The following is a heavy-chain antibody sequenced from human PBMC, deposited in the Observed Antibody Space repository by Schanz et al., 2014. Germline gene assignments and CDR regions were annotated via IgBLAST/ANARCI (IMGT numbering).Heavy chain of an antibody. Sequence: QVQLQESGPGLVKPSETLSLTCTVSGGPISSHYWSWVRQAPGEGREWIAYLLSSERAKYNPPLDSRSTLSLDTSKSQFSLHLRYVTAADTAVYYCATIPRGNIYGYFDYWGQGSLVTVSS. CDR3: ATIPRGNIYGYFDY. CDR2: LLSSERA. CDR1: GGPISSHY. D-gene: IGHD5-18*01. J-gene: IGHJ4*02. V-gene: IGHV4-59*11.